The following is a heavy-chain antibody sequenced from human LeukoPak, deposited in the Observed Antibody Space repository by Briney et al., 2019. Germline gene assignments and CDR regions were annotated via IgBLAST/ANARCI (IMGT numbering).Heavy chain of an antibody. CDR1: GLTFSIYA. CDR3: AKDRRGEYYGSGSFDY. D-gene: IGHD3-10*01. Sequence: GGSLRLSCAASGLTFSIYAMNWVRQAPGKGLEWVSTISGAGGSTYYADSVKGRLTISRDNSKNTLYLQMNSLRVEDTAVYYCAKDRRGEYYGSGSFDYWGQGTLVTVSS. V-gene: IGHV3-23*01. J-gene: IGHJ4*02. CDR2: ISGAGGST.